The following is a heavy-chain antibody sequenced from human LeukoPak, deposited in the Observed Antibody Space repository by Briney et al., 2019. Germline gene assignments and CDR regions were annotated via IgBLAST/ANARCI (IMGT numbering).Heavy chain of an antibody. Sequence: SVKVSCKASGGTFSSYAISWVRQAPGQGLEWMGGIIPIFGTANYAQKFQGRVTITADESTGTAYMELSSLRSEDTAVYYCASRIYGYYDSNGYSHYYYYYGMDVWGQGTTVTVSS. V-gene: IGHV1-69*13. CDR3: ASRIYGYYDSNGYSHYYYYYGMDV. CDR2: IIPIFGTA. J-gene: IGHJ6*02. D-gene: IGHD3-22*01. CDR1: GGTFSSYA.